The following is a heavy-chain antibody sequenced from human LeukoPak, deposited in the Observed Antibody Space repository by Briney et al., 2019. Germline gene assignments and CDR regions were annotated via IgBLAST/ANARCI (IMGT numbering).Heavy chain of an antibody. V-gene: IGHV3-30*01. CDR1: GFTFSTYA. Sequence: RSLRLSCAASGFTFSTYAMHWVRQAPGKGLEWVAVISYDGSDKYYADSVKGRFTISRDNSKNTLYLQMNSLRAEDTAVYYCARDTFSDCWGQGTLVTVSS. CDR3: ARDTFSDC. CDR2: ISYDGSDK. J-gene: IGHJ4*02.